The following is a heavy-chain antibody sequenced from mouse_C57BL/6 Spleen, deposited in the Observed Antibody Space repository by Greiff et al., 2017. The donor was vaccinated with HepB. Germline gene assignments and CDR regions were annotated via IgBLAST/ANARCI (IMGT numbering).Heavy chain of an antibody. J-gene: IGHJ2*01. V-gene: IGHV1-15*01. Sequence: QVHVKQSGAELVRPGASVTLSCKASGYTFTDYEMHWVKQTPVHGLEWIGAIDPETGGTAYNQKFKGKAILTADKSSSTAYMELRSLTSEDSAVYYCTSNGYFDYWGQGTTLTVSS. CDR3: TSNGYFDY. CDR1: GYTFTDYE. CDR2: IDPETGGT. D-gene: IGHD4-1*01.